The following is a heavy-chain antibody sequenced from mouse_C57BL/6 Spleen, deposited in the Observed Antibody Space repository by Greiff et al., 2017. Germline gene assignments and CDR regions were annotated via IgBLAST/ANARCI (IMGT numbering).Heavy chain of an antibody. CDR3: ARYGYYGAMDY. CDR2: IYPSDSET. Sequence: VKLQQPGAELVRPGSSVKLSCKASGYTFTSYWMDWVKQRPGQGLEWIGNIYPSDSETHYNQKFKDKATLTVDKSSSTAYMQLSSLTSEDSAVYYCARYGYYGAMDYWGQGTSVTVSS. D-gene: IGHD1-1*01. J-gene: IGHJ4*01. CDR1: GYTFTSYW. V-gene: IGHV1-61*01.